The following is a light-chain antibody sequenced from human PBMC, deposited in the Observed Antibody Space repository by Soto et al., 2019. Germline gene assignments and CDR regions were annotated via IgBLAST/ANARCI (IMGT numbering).Light chain of an antibody. V-gene: IGKV3-20*01. CDR1: QSVSSSY. Sequence: EIVLTQSPGTLSLSPGERATLSCRASQSVSSSYLAWYQQKPGQAPRLLIYGASSRATGIPDRFSGSGSGMDFTLTISRLEPEDFAVYYCQQYGSSPYTFGQGTKLEIK. J-gene: IGKJ2*01. CDR3: QQYGSSPYT. CDR2: GAS.